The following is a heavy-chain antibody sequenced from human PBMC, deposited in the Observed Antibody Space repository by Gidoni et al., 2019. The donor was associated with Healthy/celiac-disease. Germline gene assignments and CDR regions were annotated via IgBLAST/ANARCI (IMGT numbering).Heavy chain of an antibody. V-gene: IGHV4-61*02. CDR2: IYTSGST. J-gene: IGHJ6*03. CDR1: GGSISSGSYY. CDR3: ARDNWEILDGGYYYYYYMDV. Sequence: QVQLQESGPGLVKPSQTLSLTCTVSGGSISSGSYYWSWIRQPAGKGLEWIGRIYTSGSTNYNPSLKSRVTISVDTSKNQFSLKLSSVTAADTAVYYCARDNWEILDGGYYYYYYMDVWGKGTTVTVSS. D-gene: IGHD3-3*01.